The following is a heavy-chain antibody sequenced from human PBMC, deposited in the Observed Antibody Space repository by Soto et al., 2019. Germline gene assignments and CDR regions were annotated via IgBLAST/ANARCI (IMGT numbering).Heavy chain of an antibody. CDR2: ISGSGGST. Sequence: PGGSLRLSCAASGFTFSSYAMSWVRQAPGKGLEWVSAISGSGGSTYYADSVKGRFTISRDNSKNTLYLQMNSLRAEDTAVYYCANANYDFWSGYYLDYWGQGTLVTVSS. CDR3: ANANYDFWSGYYLDY. CDR1: GFTFSSYA. J-gene: IGHJ4*02. D-gene: IGHD3-3*01. V-gene: IGHV3-23*01.